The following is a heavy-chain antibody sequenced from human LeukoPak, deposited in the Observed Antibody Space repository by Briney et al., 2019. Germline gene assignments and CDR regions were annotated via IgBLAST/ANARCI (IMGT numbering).Heavy chain of an antibody. J-gene: IGHJ6*03. CDR1: GGSISSYY. Sequence: SETLSLTCTVSGGSISSYYWSWIRQPPGKGPEWIGYIYTSGTTNYDPSLKSRVTMSVDTSKNQFSLRLSSVTAADTAVYFCARLYPGYYYYMDVWGKGTTVTVSS. D-gene: IGHD1-1*01. CDR2: IYTSGTT. V-gene: IGHV4-4*09. CDR3: ARLYPGYYYYMDV.